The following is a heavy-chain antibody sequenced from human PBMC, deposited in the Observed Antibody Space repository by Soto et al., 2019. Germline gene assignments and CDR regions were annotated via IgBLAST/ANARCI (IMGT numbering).Heavy chain of an antibody. CDR2: IYWDASK. V-gene: IGHV2-5*02. CDR1: GFSLSTSGVG. J-gene: IGHJ4*02. CDR3: AHKGYGDYQLDY. Sequence: QITLKESGPALVKPTQPLTLTCTFSGFSLSTSGVGVGWIRQPPGKALEWLAVIYWDASKHYSPSLESRLTITKDTSKNQVVLTMTNMDPVDTATYFCAHKGYGDYQLDYWGRGTLVTVSS. D-gene: IGHD4-17*01.